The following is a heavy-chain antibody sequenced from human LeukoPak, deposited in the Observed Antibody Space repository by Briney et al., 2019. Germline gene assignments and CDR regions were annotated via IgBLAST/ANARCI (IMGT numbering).Heavy chain of an antibody. CDR3: SKWKAIVLVPAARSPIDY. D-gene: IGHD2-2*01. V-gene: IGHV3-23*01. Sequence: GGSLRLSCAASGFTFSNYGMSWVRQAPGKGLEWVSAISGSGVTTYYADSVKGRFTISRDNSKHTLYLQMNSLRAEDTAVYYCSKWKAIVLVPAARSPIDYWGQGTLVTVSS. CDR1: GFTFSNYG. CDR2: ISGSGVTT. J-gene: IGHJ4*02.